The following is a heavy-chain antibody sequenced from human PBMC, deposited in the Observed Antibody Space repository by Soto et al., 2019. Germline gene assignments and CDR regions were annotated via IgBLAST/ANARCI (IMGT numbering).Heavy chain of an antibody. CDR1: GFPFSRYW. CDR3: ARDLPSISGRPGGWFDP. CDR2: IRQDGSEK. Sequence: EVQLVESGGGLVQPGGSLSLSCAASGFPFSRYWMSWVRQAPGKGLEWVANIRQDGSEKSYVDSVKGRFTIYRDNAKNSLYLQMNSLRAEDTAVYFCARDLPSISGRPGGWFDPWGQGTLVAVSS. D-gene: IGHD6-6*01. V-gene: IGHV3-7*01. J-gene: IGHJ5*02.